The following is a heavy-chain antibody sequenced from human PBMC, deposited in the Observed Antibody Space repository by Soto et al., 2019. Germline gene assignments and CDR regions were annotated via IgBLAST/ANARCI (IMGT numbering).Heavy chain of an antibody. D-gene: IGHD3-10*02. CDR2: IYPVDSDT. J-gene: IGHJ6*02. V-gene: IGHV5-51*04. Sequence: GESLKISCXGSGYSFPNFWIGWVRQMPGKGLEWMGIIYPVDSDTRYNPSFQGQVTISVDKPTSTAYIEWNSLKASDTAMYYCARSSHDVLLGMDVWGQGTTVTVSS. CDR3: ARSSHDVLLGMDV. CDR1: GYSFPNFW.